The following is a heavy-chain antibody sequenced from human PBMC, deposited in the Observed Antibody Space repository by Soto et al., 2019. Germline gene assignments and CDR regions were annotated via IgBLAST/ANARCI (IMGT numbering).Heavy chain of an antibody. CDR2: IWYDGSNK. D-gene: IGHD5-18*01. CDR1: GFTFSSYG. J-gene: IGHJ6*02. Sequence: QVQLVESGGGVVQPGRSLRLSCAASGFTFSSYGMHWVRQAPGKGLEWVAVIWYDGSNKYYADSVKGRFTISRDNSKNTLYLQMNSLRVEDTAVYYCARDPHRIQLWLRATDYYYGMDVWGQGTTVTVSS. V-gene: IGHV3-33*01. CDR3: ARDPHRIQLWLRATDYYYGMDV.